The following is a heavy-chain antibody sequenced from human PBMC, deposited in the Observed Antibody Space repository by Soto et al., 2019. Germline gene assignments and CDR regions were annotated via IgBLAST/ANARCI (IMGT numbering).Heavy chain of an antibody. J-gene: IGHJ6*02. CDR2: ISAYNGNT. V-gene: IGHV1-18*01. D-gene: IGHD2-2*01. CDR3: ARDSSSRYCISTSCSYYYGMDV. CDR1: GYTLTSYG. Sequence: QVQLVQSGAEVKKPGASVKVSCKASGYTLTSYGISWVRQAPGQGREWMGWISAYNGNTNYAQKLQGRVTMTTDTSTSTAYMELRSLRSDDTAVYYCARDSSSRYCISTSCSYYYGMDVWGQGTAVTVSS.